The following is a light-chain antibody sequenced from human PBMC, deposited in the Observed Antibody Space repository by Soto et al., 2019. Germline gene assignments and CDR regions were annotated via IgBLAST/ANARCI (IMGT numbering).Light chain of an antibody. CDR3: QQRSNWPLT. Sequence: EIVLRQSPATLSLSPGERATLSCRASQSVSSYLAWYQQKPGQAPRLLIYGASSRATGIPDRFSGSGSGTDFTLTISSLEPEDFAVYYCQQRSNWPLTFGGGTKVDIK. V-gene: IGKV3-11*01. CDR2: GAS. CDR1: QSVSSY. J-gene: IGKJ4*01.